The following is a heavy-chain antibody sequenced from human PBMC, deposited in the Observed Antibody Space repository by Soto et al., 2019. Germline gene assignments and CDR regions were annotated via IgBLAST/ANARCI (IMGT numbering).Heavy chain of an antibody. J-gene: IGHJ4*02. CDR2: ISGSGGST. CDR1: GFTFSSYA. V-gene: IGHV3-23*01. Sequence: EVQLLESGGGLVQPGGSLRLSCAASGFTFSSYAMSWVRQAPGKGLEWVSAISGSGGSTYYADSVKGRFTISRDNSKNTLYLQMNSLRAEDTAVYYWAKASKAIVVVVAARYYFDYWGQGTLVTVSS. CDR3: AKASKAIVVVVAARYYFDY. D-gene: IGHD2-15*01.